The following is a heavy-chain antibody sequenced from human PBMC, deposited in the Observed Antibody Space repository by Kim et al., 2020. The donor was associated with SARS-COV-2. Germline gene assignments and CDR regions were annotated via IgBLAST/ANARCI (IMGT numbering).Heavy chain of an antibody. J-gene: IGHJ3*01. V-gene: IGHV1-2*02. CDR3: ARGANTLSAFDR. CDR2: T. Sequence: TKHTESIQGRVTMTRDTSISTVYMEWSRLKSDDTAVYYCARGANTLSAFDRWGQGTMVTVSS.